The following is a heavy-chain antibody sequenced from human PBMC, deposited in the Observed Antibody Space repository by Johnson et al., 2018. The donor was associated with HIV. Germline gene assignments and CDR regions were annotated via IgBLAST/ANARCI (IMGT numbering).Heavy chain of an antibody. CDR3: AKSGLFVLVVYAPDVFDF. CDR2: ISWNSGSI. V-gene: IGHV3-9*01. Sequence: EVQLVESGGGVVQPGRSLRLSCAASGFTFSSYAMHWVRQAPGKGLEWVSGISWNSGSIGYADSVKGRFTISRDNSKNTLYLQMKSLRAEDTAVYYCAKSGLFVLVVYAPDVFDFWGQGTMVTVSS. J-gene: IGHJ3*01. CDR1: GFTFSSYA. D-gene: IGHD2-8*02.